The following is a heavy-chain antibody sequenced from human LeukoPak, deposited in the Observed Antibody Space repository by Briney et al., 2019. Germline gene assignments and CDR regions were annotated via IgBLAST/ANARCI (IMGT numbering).Heavy chain of an antibody. D-gene: IGHD3-10*01. CDR3: ARGRRRLYYYGSGSFDY. V-gene: IGHV4-34*01. Sequence: SETLSLTCAVYGGSFSGYYWSWIRQPPGKGLEWIGEINHSGSTNYNPSLKSRVTISVDTSKNQFSLKLSSVTAADTAVYYCARGRRRLYYYGSGSFDYWGQGTLVTVSS. CDR2: INHSGST. CDR1: GGSFSGYY. J-gene: IGHJ4*02.